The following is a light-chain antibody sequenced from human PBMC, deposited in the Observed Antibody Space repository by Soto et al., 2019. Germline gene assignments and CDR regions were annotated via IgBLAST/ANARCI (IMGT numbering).Light chain of an antibody. V-gene: IGLV1-44*01. CDR1: SSNIGSNS. CDR3: AAWDDSLNGYV. J-gene: IGLJ1*01. Sequence: QSVLTQPPSASGTPGQRVTISCSGSSSNIGSNSVSWYQQLPGTAPKLLIYNNDQRPSGVPDRFSGSKSGTSASLAISGLQSGDEDDYYCAAWDDSLNGYVFGTGTKLTVL. CDR2: NND.